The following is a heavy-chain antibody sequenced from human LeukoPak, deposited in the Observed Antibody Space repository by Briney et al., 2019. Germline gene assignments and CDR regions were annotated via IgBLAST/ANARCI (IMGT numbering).Heavy chain of an antibody. CDR2: INIDGSRI. Sequence: GGSLRLSCAASGFTSYSYWMHWVRQAPGRGLVWVSRINIDGSRIDYADSVKGRFTMSRDIAKNTLYLQMNSLRADDTAVYYCAREVEEVPGAMGVYYYYYMDVWGKGTTVTVSS. J-gene: IGHJ6*03. V-gene: IGHV3-74*01. CDR1: GFTSYSYW. CDR3: AREVEEVPGAMGVYYYYYMDV. D-gene: IGHD2-2*01.